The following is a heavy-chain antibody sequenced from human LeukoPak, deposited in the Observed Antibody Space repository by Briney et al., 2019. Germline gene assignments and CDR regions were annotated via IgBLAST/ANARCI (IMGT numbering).Heavy chain of an antibody. CDR1: GFTFSSYW. D-gene: IGHD2-15*01. J-gene: IGHJ4*02. CDR2: INSDGTST. V-gene: IGHV3-74*01. Sequence: GGSLRLSCAASGFTFSSYWIHWVRQTPGKGLVWVSCINSDGTSTSYADSVRGRFTISRDNAKNTLYLQMNSLRAEDAAVYYCARGGCSGGYCYYYFDYWGQGTLVTVSS. CDR3: ARGGCSGGYCYYYFDY.